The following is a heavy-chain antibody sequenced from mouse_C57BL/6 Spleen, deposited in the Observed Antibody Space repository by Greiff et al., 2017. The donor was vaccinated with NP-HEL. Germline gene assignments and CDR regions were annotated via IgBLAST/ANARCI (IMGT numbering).Heavy chain of an antibody. V-gene: IGHV1-26*01. CDR1: GYTFTDYY. J-gene: IGHJ3*01. D-gene: IGHD2-1*01. CDR2: INPNNGGT. Sequence: EVQLQQSGPELVKPGAPVKISCKASGYTFTDYYMNWVKQSHGTSLEWIGDINPNNGGTSYNQKFKGKATLTVDKSSITAYIALRSLTSEVSAVYYCARVDGNQAWFAYWGQGTLVTVSA. CDR3: ARVDGNQAWFAY.